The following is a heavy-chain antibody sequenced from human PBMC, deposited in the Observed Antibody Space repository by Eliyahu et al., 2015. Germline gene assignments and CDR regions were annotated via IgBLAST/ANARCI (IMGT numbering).Heavy chain of an antibody. J-gene: IGHJ5*02. CDR1: GGSITSSTYY. Sequence: QLQVQESGPGLVKPSETLSLTCTVSGGSITSSTYYWGWXXQPPGKGLEWXGPLYYSGGTYYNPSLESRVTISADTSXNQFSLRLNSVTAADTAVYYCASVTLYNWFDPWGQGTLVTVSS. CDR2: LYYSGGT. V-gene: IGHV4-39*01. CDR3: ASVTLYNWFDP.